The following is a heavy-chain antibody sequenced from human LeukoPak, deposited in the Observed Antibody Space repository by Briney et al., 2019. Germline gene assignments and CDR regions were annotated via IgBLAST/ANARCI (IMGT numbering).Heavy chain of an antibody. Sequence: GASVTVSCTASGYTFTGYYMHWVRQAPGQGLEWMGWINPNSGGTNYAQKFQGRVTMTRDTSISTAYMELSRLRSDDTAVYYCARGVYSSGTSFDYWGQGTLVTVSS. CDR3: ARGVYSSGTSFDY. J-gene: IGHJ4*02. CDR2: INPNSGGT. V-gene: IGHV1-2*02. CDR1: GYTFTGYY. D-gene: IGHD6-19*01.